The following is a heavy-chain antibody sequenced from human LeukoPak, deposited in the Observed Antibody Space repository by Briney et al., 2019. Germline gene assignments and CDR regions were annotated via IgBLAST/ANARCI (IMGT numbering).Heavy chain of an antibody. V-gene: IGHV4-34*01. CDR3: ARDLNWNYGWFDP. J-gene: IGHJ5*02. CDR1: GGSFSGYY. D-gene: IGHD1-7*01. Sequence: PSETLSLTCAVYGGSFSGYYWSWIRQPPGKGLEWIGEINHSGSTNYNPSLKSRVTISVDTSKNQFSLKLSSVTAADTAVYYCARDLNWNYGWFDPWGQGTLVTVSS. CDR2: INHSGST.